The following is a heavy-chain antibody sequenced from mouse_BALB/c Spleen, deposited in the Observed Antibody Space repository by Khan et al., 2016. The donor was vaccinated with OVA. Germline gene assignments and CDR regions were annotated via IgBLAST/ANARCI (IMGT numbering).Heavy chain of an antibody. CDR1: GYSITSVYA. J-gene: IGHJ2*01. CDR3: ARGNYYGYYFDY. CDR2: ISYSGGT. V-gene: IGHV3-2*02. Sequence: EVKLLESGPGLVKPSQSLSLTCTVTGYSITSVYAWNWIRQFPGNKLEWMGYISYSGGTSYNPSLKSRTSITRDTSKNQFFLQLNSVTTEDTATYYCARGNYYGYYFDYWGQGTPLTVSS. D-gene: IGHD1-1*01.